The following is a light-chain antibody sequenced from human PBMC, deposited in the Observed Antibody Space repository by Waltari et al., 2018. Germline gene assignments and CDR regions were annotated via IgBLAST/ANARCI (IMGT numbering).Light chain of an antibody. CDR1: KLGDKY. CDR2: EDS. V-gene: IGLV3-1*01. J-gene: IGLJ1*01. CDR3: QAWDSSTYV. Sequence: SYELTQPPSVSVSPGQTASITCSGDKLGDKYACWYQQKPGQSPGLVTSEDSKRPSGIPERFSGSNSGNTATLTISGTQAMDEADYYCQAWDSSTYVFGTGTKVTVL.